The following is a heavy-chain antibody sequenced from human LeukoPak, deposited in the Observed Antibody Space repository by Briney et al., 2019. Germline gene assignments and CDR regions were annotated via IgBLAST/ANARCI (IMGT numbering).Heavy chain of an antibody. V-gene: IGHV4-59*05. CDR3: AGVDWRYCTNGVCYNYFDY. CDR2: ISYSGST. D-gene: IGHD2-8*01. Sequence: PSETLSLTCTVSGGSISSYYWSWIRQPPGKGLEWIESISYSGSTYYNPSLKSRVTISVDTSKNQFSLKLSSVTAADTAVYYCAGVDWRYCTNGVCYNYFDYWGQGTLVTVSS. J-gene: IGHJ4*02. CDR1: GGSISSYY.